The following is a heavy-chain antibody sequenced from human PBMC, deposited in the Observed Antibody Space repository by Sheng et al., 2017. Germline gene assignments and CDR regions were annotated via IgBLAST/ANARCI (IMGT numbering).Heavy chain of an antibody. V-gene: IGHV3-23*04. CDR3: AKNDWYYDFIWGSHRGYIDY. D-gene: IGHD3-16*02. CDR2: ISGSGGST. J-gene: IGHJ4*02. CDR1: GFSFSSSG. Sequence: EVQLVESGGGLVQPGGTLRLSCAASGFSFSSSGMTWVRQAPGKGLEWVSAISGSGGSTYYADSVKGRFTISRDNSKNTLNLQMNSLRAEDTAVYHCAKNDWYYDFIWGSHRGYIDYWGQGTLVTVSS.